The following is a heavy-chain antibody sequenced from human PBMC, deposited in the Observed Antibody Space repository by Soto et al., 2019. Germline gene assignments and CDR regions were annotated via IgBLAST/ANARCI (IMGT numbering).Heavy chain of an antibody. CDR3: ARGNCSSTTCSLNLYYFDF. CDR1: AFPYSGYL. Sequence: PSGSLRLPCAAAAFPYSGYLMILVRQAPGKGLEWVANIKQDRSEKYHVDSVKGRFTTSRDNAKNSLYLQMNTLRAEDTAVYYCARGNCSSTTCSLNLYYFDFWGRGTLVTVSS. CDR2: IKQDRSEK. D-gene: IGHD2-2*01. V-gene: IGHV3-7*02. J-gene: IGHJ4*02.